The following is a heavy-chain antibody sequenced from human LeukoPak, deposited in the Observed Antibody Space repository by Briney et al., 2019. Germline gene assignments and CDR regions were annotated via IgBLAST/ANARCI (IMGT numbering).Heavy chain of an antibody. D-gene: IGHD1-26*01. J-gene: IGHJ4*02. V-gene: IGHV3-7*01. CDR2: INQDGSER. CDR1: GFTFSDYY. Sequence: GGSLRLSRAASGFTFSDYYMSWIRQAPGKGLEWVANINQDGSERYYVDSVKGRFTISRDNAKSSLYLQMNSLRAEDTAVYYCARDYMAGATFQIQGPVDYWGQGTLVTVSS. CDR3: ARDYMAGATFQIQGPVDY.